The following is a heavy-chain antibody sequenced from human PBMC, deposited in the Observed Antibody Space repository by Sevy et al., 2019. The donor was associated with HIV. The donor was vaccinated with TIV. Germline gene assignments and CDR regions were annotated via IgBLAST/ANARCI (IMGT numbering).Heavy chain of an antibody. Sequence: ASVKVSCKASGYTFSSYGISWVRQAPGQGLEWMGWISDYNGYTNYAHKFQGRVTMSTETSTRTAYMERRSLRSDDTAVYFCERKGYYYRSGTYRPPNYYGMDVWGQGTAVTVSS. CDR3: ERKGYYYRSGTYRPPNYYGMDV. CDR1: GYTFSSYG. V-gene: IGHV1-18*01. J-gene: IGHJ6*02. CDR2: ISDYNGYT. D-gene: IGHD3-16*02.